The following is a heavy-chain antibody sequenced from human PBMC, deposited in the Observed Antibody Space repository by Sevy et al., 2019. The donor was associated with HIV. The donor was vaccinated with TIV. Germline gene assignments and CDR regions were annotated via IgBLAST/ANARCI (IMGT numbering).Heavy chain of an antibody. V-gene: IGHV3-48*03. CDR2: IGSSGSNV. CDR3: NRITLQGEDTFDL. Sequence: GGSLRLSCVASGFIFSSYEMSWVRQAPGKGLEWISYIGSSGSNVYHADSVKGRFTISRDNAQNSLYLQMNSLRVEDTAVYYCNRITLQGEDTFDLWGQGTMVTVSS. CDR1: GFIFSSYE. D-gene: IGHD3-10*01. J-gene: IGHJ3*01.